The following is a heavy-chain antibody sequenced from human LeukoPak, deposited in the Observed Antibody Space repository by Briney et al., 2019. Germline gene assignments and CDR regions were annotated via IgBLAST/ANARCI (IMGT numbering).Heavy chain of an antibody. D-gene: IGHD2-8*01. Sequence: SETLSLTCAVYGGSFSGYYWSWIRQPPGKGLEWIGEINHSGSTNYNPSLKSRVTISVDTFKNQFSLKLSSVTAADTAVYYCARSARVYGYFDYWGQGTLVTVSS. J-gene: IGHJ4*02. CDR2: INHSGST. CDR1: GGSFSGYY. V-gene: IGHV4-34*01. CDR3: ARSARVYGYFDY.